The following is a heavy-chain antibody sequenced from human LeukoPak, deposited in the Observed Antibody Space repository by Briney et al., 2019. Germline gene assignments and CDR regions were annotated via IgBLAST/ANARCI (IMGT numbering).Heavy chain of an antibody. V-gene: IGHV3-11*04. D-gene: IGHD3-22*01. J-gene: IGHJ4*02. CDR3: ARDGYDSSGPSDY. Sequence: VGSLRLSCAASGFTFSDYYMSWSRQAPGERLEWVSYISSSGSTIYYADSVKGRFTISRDNAKNSLYLQMNSLRAEDTAVYYCARDGYDSSGPSDYWGQGTLVTVSS. CDR2: ISSSGSTI. CDR1: GFTFSDYY.